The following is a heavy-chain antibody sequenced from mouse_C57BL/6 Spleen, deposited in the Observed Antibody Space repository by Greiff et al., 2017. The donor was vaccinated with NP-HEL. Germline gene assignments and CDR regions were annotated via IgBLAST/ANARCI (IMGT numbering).Heavy chain of an antibody. CDR3: ANIYYEYAMDD. CDR1: GYTFTSYG. J-gene: IGHJ4*01. V-gene: IGHV1-81*01. CDR2: IYPRSGNT. D-gene: IGHD1-1*01. Sequence: VKLQESGAELARPGASVKLSCKASGYTFTSYGISWVKQRTGQGLEWIGEIYPRSGNTYYNEKFKGKATLTADKSSSTAYMELRSLQSEDSAVYFCANIYYEYAMDDWGQGTSVTVSS.